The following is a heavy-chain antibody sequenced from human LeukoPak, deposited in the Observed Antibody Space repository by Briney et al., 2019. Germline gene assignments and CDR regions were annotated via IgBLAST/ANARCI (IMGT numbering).Heavy chain of an antibody. V-gene: IGHV4-34*01. Sequence: SETLSLTCAVYGGSFSGYYWSWIRQPPGKGLEWIGEINHSGSTNYNPSLKSRVTISVDTSKNQFSLKLSPVTAADTAVYYCARVPIAAAGTGYFDYWGQGTLVTVSS. CDR3: ARVPIAAAGTGYFDY. D-gene: IGHD6-13*01. J-gene: IGHJ4*02. CDR2: INHSGST. CDR1: GGSFSGYY.